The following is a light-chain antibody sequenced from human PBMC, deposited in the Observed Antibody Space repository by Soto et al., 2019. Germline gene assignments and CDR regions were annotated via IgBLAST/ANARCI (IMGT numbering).Light chain of an antibody. Sequence: QSALTQPPSASGSPGQSVTISCIGTSSDVGGSNYVSWYQQHPGKAPKLMIYDVSKRPPGVPDRFSGSKSGNTASLTVSGRQPEEEDDHYCSSYAASNSLGVLGGGTKLTVL. CDR1: SSDVGGSNY. J-gene: IGLJ2*01. V-gene: IGLV2-8*01. CDR2: DVS. CDR3: SSYAASNSLGV.